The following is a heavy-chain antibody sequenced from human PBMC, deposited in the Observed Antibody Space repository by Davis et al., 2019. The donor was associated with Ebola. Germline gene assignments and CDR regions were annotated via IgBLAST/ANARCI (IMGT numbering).Heavy chain of an antibody. V-gene: IGHV4-34*01. J-gene: IGHJ2*01. Sequence: MPGGSLRLSCTVYGGSFNTYFWSWIRQLPGKGLQWNGEINHRGITNYNPSLKSRLTISVDTSKNQFSLNLRSVTAADTAVYYCARGTDTADWYFDLWGRGTLVTVSS. CDR3: ARGTDTADWYFDL. CDR2: INHRGIT. CDR1: GGSFNTYF. D-gene: IGHD2-21*02.